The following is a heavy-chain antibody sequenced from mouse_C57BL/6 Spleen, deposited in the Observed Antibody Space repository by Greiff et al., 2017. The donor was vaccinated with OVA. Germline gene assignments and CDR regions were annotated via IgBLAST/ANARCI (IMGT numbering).Heavy chain of an antibody. CDR3: TRRGNTVVFDY. Sequence: QVQLQQSGAELVRPGASVPLSCKASGYTFTDYEMHWVKQTPVHGLEWIGAIDPETGGTAYNQKFKGKAILTADKSSSTAYMELRSLTSEDSAVYYCTRRGNTVVFDYWGQGTTLTVSS. J-gene: IGHJ2*01. V-gene: IGHV1-15*01. CDR1: GYTFTDYE. D-gene: IGHD1-1*01. CDR2: IDPETGGT.